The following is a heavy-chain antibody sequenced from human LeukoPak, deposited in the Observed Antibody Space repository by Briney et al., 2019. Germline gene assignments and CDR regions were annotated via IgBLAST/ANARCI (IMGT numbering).Heavy chain of an antibody. Sequence: SETLSLTCTVSGYSISTSYYWGWIRQPPGKGLEWTGSIYHSGNTYYNPSLKSRVTISVDTSKNQFSLKLNSVTAADTAVYYCARAGYGDSDFDYWGQGTLVTVSS. J-gene: IGHJ4*02. D-gene: IGHD4-17*01. CDR2: IYHSGNT. CDR3: ARAGYGDSDFDY. CDR1: GYSISTSYY. V-gene: IGHV4-38-2*02.